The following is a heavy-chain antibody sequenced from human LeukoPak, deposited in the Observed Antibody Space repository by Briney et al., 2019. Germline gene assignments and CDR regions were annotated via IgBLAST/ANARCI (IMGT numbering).Heavy chain of an antibody. Sequence: ASVKVSCKASGYTFTGYYMHWVRQAPGQGLEWMGWINPNSGGTNYAQKFQGRVTMTRDTSISTAYMELSRLRSDDTAVYYCARSPYYYDSSGLEFQYYYMDVWGKGTTVTVSS. CDR3: ARSPYYYDSSGLEFQYYYMDV. J-gene: IGHJ6*03. V-gene: IGHV1-2*02. D-gene: IGHD3-22*01. CDR1: GYTFTGYY. CDR2: INPNSGGT.